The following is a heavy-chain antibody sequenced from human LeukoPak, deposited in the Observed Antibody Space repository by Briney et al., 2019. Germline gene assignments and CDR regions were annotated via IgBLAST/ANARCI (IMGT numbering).Heavy chain of an antibody. J-gene: IGHJ3*02. CDR1: GYTITSYG. Sequence: ASVKVSCKASGYTITSYGISWVRQAPGQGLEWMGWISAYNGNTNYSQKLQGRGTMTTDTSTSTAYMELRSLRSDDTAVYYCARDLYYDYVWGSYRYPPDAFDIWGQGTMVTVSS. CDR3: ARDLYYDYVWGSYRYPPDAFDI. V-gene: IGHV1-18*01. D-gene: IGHD3-16*02. CDR2: ISAYNGNT.